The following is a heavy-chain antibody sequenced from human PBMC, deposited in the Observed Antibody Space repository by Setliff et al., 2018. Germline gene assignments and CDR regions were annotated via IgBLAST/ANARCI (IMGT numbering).Heavy chain of an antibody. D-gene: IGHD6-13*01. J-gene: IGHJ4*02. CDR3: GRAGVAAADRKGLLDH. Sequence: GASVKVSCKASGGTFRTDGFNWVRQAPGQGLEWMGWISAYTGNTNYAQKLQGRVTMTTDTSTNTAYMELRSLTSDDTAVYYCGRAGVAAADRKGLLDHWGQGTLVTVS. CDR1: GGTFRTDG. V-gene: IGHV1-18*01. CDR2: ISAYTGNT.